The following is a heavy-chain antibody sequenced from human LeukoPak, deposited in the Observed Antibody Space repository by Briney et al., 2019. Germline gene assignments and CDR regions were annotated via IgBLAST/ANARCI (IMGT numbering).Heavy chain of an antibody. Sequence: PGGSLRLSCAASGFTFSSYGMHWVRQAPGKGLEWVAVIWYDGSNKYYADSVKGRFTISRDNSKNTLYLQKNSLRAEDTAVYYCARDRGHPRVYYYGMDVWGQGTTVTVSS. J-gene: IGHJ6*02. D-gene: IGHD3-10*01. V-gene: IGHV3-33*01. CDR3: ARDRGHPRVYYYGMDV. CDR2: IWYDGSNK. CDR1: GFTFSSYG.